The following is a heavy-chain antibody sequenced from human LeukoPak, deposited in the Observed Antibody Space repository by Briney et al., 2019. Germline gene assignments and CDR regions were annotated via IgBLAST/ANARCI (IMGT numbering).Heavy chain of an antibody. Sequence: GGSLRLSCAASGFTFSSYAMHWVRQAPGKGLEWVAVISYDGSNKYYADSVKGRFTISRDHSKNTLYLQMNSLRAEDTAVYYCARAEYTAMVTHWGQGTLVTVSS. J-gene: IGHJ4*02. CDR1: GFTFSSYA. CDR3: ARAEYTAMVTH. V-gene: IGHV3-30-3*01. CDR2: ISYDGSNK. D-gene: IGHD5-18*01.